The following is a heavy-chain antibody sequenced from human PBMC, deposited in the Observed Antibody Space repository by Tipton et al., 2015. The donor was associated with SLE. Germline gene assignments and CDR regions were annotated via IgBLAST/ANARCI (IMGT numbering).Heavy chain of an antibody. D-gene: IGHD6-13*01. CDR2: ISAFNGNT. CDR1: GGTFSSHD. J-gene: IGHJ4*02. CDR3: AGVVAPKGIAADSDY. Sequence: QSGAEVKKPGSSVKASCKASGGTFSSHDINWVRQAPGQGLEWIGWISAFNGNTNYAQKLQGRVTMTTDTSTGTAYMELRSLRSDEATVYYCAGVVAPKGIAADSDYWGQGTLVTVAS. V-gene: IGHV1-18*01.